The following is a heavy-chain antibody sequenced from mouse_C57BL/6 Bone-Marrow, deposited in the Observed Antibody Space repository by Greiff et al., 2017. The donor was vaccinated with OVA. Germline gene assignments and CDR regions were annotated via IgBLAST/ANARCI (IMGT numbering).Heavy chain of an antibody. V-gene: IGHV1-69*01. D-gene: IGHD1-2*01. Sequence: VQLQQPGAELVMPGASVKLSCKASGYTFTSYWMHWVKQRPGQGLEWIGEIDPSDSYTNYNQKFKGKSTLTVDKSSSTAYMQLSSLTSDDSAVYYCSRSTTAGVAYWGQGTLVTVSA. CDR1: GYTFTSYW. CDR2: IDPSDSYT. CDR3: SRSTTAGVAY. J-gene: IGHJ3*01.